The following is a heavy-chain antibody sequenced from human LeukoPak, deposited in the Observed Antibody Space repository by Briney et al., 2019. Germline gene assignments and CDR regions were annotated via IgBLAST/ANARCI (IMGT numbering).Heavy chain of an antibody. V-gene: IGHV1-2*02. CDR1: GYSFTGYY. CDR2: IYPKSGAT. J-gene: IGHJ2*01. D-gene: IGHD6-19*01. CDR3: ARRGIPVDGTAYFDL. Sequence: ASVKVSCKASGYSFTGYYMHWVRQAPGQGLEWMGWIYPKSGATNYAQKFRGRVTMSRDTSINTVYMEVTRLRSDDTAMYYCARRGIPVDGTAYFDLWGRGTLVTVSS.